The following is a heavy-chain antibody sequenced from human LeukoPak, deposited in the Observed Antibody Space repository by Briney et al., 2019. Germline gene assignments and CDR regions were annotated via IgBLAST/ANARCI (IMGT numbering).Heavy chain of an antibody. CDR1: GYKVSTRW. CDR3: ARHSGEDAFAL. V-gene: IGHV5-51*01. D-gene: IGHD1-26*01. CDR2: IYPADSDA. J-gene: IGHJ3*01. Sequence: GESLKISCEASGYKVSTRWIGWVRQVPGKGLDWMGIIYPADSDARYSPSFQGQVTISVDKSITTAYLQWSSLKASDTAIYYCARHSGEDAFALWGQGTLVTVSS.